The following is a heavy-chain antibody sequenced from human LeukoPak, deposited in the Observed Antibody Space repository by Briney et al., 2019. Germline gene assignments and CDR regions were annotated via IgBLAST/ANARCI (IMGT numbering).Heavy chain of an antibody. CDR2: IKEDGSEK. CDR3: ATKEPSTSGWSY. V-gene: IGHV3-7*01. J-gene: IGHJ4*02. CDR1: GFTFNRDW. D-gene: IGHD6-19*01. Sequence: GGSLRLSCAASGFTFNRDWTAWVRQAPGKGLEWVANIKEDGSEKNYVDSVKGRFSISRDNAVNSVYLQMNDLRAEDTGVYYCATKEPSTSGWSYWGQGTLVTVSS.